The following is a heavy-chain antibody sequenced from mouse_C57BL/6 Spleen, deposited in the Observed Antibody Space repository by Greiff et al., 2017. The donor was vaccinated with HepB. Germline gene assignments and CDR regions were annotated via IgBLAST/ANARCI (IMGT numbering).Heavy chain of an antibody. J-gene: IGHJ2*01. Sequence: EVQVVESEGGLVQPGSSMKLSCTASGFSFSDYYMAWVRQVPEKGLEWVANINYDGSSTYYLDSLKSRFIISRDNAKNILYLQMSSLKSEDTATYYCARRFDYSYYFDYWGQGTTLTVSS. V-gene: IGHV5-16*01. D-gene: IGHD1-1*01. CDR1: GFSFSDYY. CDR3: ARRFDYSYYFDY. CDR2: INYDGSST.